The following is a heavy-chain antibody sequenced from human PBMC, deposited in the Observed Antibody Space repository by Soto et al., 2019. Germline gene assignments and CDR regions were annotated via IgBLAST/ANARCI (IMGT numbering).Heavy chain of an antibody. CDR2: MNPGSGDT. J-gene: IGHJ5*02. CDR1: GYIFTNND. V-gene: IGHV1-8*01. CDR3: ARMASFGSLNWFDP. D-gene: IGHD5-18*01. Sequence: GASVKVSCKASGYIFTNNDVSCVLQSTLQGLDWMGWMNPGSGDTGYAQKFQGRVTMTRNISIATAYMELSSLRADDTAIYYCARMASFGSLNWFDPWGQGTLVTVSS.